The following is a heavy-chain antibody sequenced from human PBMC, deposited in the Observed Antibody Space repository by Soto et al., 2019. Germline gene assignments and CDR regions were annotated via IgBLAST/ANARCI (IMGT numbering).Heavy chain of an antibody. J-gene: IGHJ5*02. CDR3: AVVDSTGNWFDP. Sequence: PSETMSLTCTVSGVSISSSEFYWGWLRQTPGKGLEFIGSMYYSGTTYYNPSLKSRVTISVDTSKNQFTLKLISVTAADTAVYYCAVVDSTGNWFDPWGEGALVTVS. CDR1: GVSISSSEFY. V-gene: IGHV4-39*01. CDR2: MYYSGTT. D-gene: IGHD6-25*01.